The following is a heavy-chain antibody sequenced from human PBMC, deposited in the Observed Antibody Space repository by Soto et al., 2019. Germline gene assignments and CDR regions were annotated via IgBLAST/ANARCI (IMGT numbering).Heavy chain of an antibody. V-gene: IGHV4-4*02. J-gene: IGHJ2*01. CDR2: IYHTGST. Sequence: QVQLQESGPGLVKPSGTLSLTCVVSGGSISKSRWWSWVRQPPGKGLEWIGEIYHTGSTNNKPSLKSRVTISVDMSKNQFSLNLESVTAADTAVYYCARGGGNFGQYFDLWGRGTLVTVSS. CDR3: ARGGGNFGQYFDL. D-gene: IGHD2-21*01. CDR1: GGSISKSRW.